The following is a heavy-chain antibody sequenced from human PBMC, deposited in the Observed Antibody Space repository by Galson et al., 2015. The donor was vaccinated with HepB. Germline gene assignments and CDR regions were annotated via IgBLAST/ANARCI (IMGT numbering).Heavy chain of an antibody. D-gene: IGHD6-19*01. J-gene: IGHJ4*02. V-gene: IGHV6-1*01. CDR1: GDSVSSNSAA. CDR2: TSYRSKWYN. CDR3: ARDPSGRYEGDFDY. Sequence: CAIPGDSVSSNSAAWNWIRQSPSRGLEWLGRTSYRSKWYNDYAVSVKSRITINPDTSKNQFSLQLNSVTPEDTAVYYCARDPSGRYEGDFDYWGQGTLVTVSS.